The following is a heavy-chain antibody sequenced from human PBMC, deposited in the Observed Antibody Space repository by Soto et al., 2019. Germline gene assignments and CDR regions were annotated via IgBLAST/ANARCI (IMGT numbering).Heavy chain of an antibody. CDR3: ATDRSYGGNPRY. D-gene: IGHD4-17*01. V-gene: IGHV1-24*01. J-gene: IGHJ4*02. CDR1: GYTLTELS. Sequence: GASVKVSCKVSGYTLTELSMHWVRQAPGKGLEWMGGFDPEDGETTYAQKFQGRVTMTEDTSTDTAYMELSSLRSEDTAVYYCATDRSYGGNPRYWGQGTLVTVSS. CDR2: FDPEDGET.